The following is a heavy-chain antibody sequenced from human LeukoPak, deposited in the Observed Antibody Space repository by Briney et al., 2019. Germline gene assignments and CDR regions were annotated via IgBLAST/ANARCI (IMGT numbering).Heavy chain of an antibody. Sequence: GGSLRLSCAASGFTFSSDSMNWVRQAPGKGLEWVSSISSSSSYIYYADSVKGRFTISRDDAKNSLYLQMNSLRAEDTAVYYCAREGGSGFDYWGQGTLVTVSS. V-gene: IGHV3-21*01. CDR3: AREGGSGFDY. J-gene: IGHJ4*02. CDR1: GFTFSSDS. D-gene: IGHD3-16*01. CDR2: ISSSSSYI.